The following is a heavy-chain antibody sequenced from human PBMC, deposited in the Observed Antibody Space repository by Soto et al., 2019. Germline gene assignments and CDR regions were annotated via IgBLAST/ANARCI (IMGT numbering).Heavy chain of an antibody. J-gene: IGHJ4*02. CDR2: ISGSGGST. CDR3: AKPGQWLVNYFDY. D-gene: IGHD6-19*01. V-gene: IGHV3-23*01. Sequence: PGGSLRLSXAASGFTFSSYAMSWVRQAPGKGLEWVSAISGSGGSTYYADSVKGRFTISRDNSKNTLYLQMNSLRAEDTAVYYCAKPGQWLVNYFDYWGQGTLVTVSS. CDR1: GFTFSSYA.